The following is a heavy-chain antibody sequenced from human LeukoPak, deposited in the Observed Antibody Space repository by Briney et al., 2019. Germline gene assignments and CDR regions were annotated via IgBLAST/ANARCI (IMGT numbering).Heavy chain of an antibody. V-gene: IGHV3-30*18. J-gene: IGHJ4*02. CDR1: GFTFRTFG. CDR2: ISYDGSSE. Sequence: GGSLRLSCAASGFTFRTFGMHWVRQAPCKGLEWVATISYDGSSEYYADSTKGRFTISRDNSKTTLYLQMNSLRVADTAVYYCAKDSTYDWDYIDHWGRGILVTVFS. CDR3: AKDSTYDWDYIDH. D-gene: IGHD3-16*01.